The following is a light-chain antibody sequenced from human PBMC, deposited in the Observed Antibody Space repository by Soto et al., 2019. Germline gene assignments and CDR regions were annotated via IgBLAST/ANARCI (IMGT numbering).Light chain of an antibody. CDR3: EPDVDCLTAG. CDR1: SSNIGSNY. V-gene: IGLV1-47*01. Sequence: QSVLTQPPSASGTPGQRVTISCSGSSSNIGSNYVYWYQQLPGTAPKLLIYRNNQRPSGVPDRFSGSKSGTSASLAISGLRSEDEADCYCEPDVDCLTAGFGSGTKVT. J-gene: IGLJ1*01. CDR2: RNN.